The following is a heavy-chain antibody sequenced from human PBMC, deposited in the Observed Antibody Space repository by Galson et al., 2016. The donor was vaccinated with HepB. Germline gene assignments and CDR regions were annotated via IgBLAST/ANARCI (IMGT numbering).Heavy chain of an antibody. D-gene: IGHD1-26*01. V-gene: IGHV1-18*01. CDR3: ARTFQWVGQYYSYDAMDV. J-gene: IGHJ6*02. CDR1: GYTFNTYG. Sequence: SVKVSCKASGYTFNTYGLSWVRQAPGLSPEWMGWISGYDGSTKYAQKFQARFTMTTDTSTSTVYMELKSLRSDDTAVYYCARTFQWVGQYYSYDAMDVWGQGTTATVSS. CDR2: ISGYDGST.